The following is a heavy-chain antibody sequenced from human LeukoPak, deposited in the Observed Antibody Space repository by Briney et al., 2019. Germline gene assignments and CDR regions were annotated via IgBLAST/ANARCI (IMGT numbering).Heavy chain of an antibody. Sequence: GGSLRLSCAASGFSFSRYGMKWVRQAPGKGLEWLSYIRSSDSTTYYADSVKGRFTNSRDNAKNSLYLQMDSLRVEDMAVYYCAKRADSSAHSFDYWGQGTLVTVSS. CDR3: AKRADSSAHSFDY. CDR2: IRSSDSTT. CDR1: GFSFSRYG. V-gene: IGHV3-48*04. D-gene: IGHD3-22*01. J-gene: IGHJ4*02.